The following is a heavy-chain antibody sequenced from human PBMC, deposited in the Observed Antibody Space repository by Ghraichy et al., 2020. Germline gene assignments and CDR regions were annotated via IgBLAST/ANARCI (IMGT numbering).Heavy chain of an antibody. CDR3: ARDQHSSGWRADYYGMDV. Sequence: GGSLRLSCAASGFTFSSYAMHWVRQAPGKGLEWVAVISYDGSNKYYADSVKGRFTISRDNSKNTLYLQMNSLRAEDTAVYYCARDQHSSGWRADYYGMDVWGQGTTVTVSS. J-gene: IGHJ6*02. CDR1: GFTFSSYA. D-gene: IGHD6-19*01. CDR2: ISYDGSNK. V-gene: IGHV3-30-3*01.